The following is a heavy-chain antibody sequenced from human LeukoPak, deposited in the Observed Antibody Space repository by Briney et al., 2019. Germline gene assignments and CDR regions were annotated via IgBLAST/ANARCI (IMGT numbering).Heavy chain of an antibody. CDR1: GGSISSSSYY. J-gene: IGHJ4*02. CDR3: ARHVSGDYWVYYFDY. CDR2: IYYSGTT. Sequence: PSETLSLTCTVSGGSISSSSYYWGWIRQPPGNGLEWIASIYYSGTTLYNPSLTSRVTISVDTSKNQFSLRLNSVTAADTAVYYCARHVSGDYWVYYFDYWGQGTLVTVSS. V-gene: IGHV4-39*01. D-gene: IGHD4-17*01.